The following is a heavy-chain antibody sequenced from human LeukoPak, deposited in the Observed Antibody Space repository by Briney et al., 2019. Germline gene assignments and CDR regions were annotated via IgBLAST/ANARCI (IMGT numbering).Heavy chain of an antibody. CDR3: ARGSRLHFYGRTQEHFDT. Sequence: PGGSLRLSCAASGFTLSDVWMSWVRQAPGKGLAWVANIRQDGSETHYVDSVKGRFTISRDNAKNSLYLQMNSLRAEDTAVYYCARGSRLHFYGRTQEHFDTWGLGTLVTVSS. CDR2: IRQDGSET. D-gene: IGHD3-10*01. J-gene: IGHJ4*02. V-gene: IGHV3-7*01. CDR1: GFTLSDVW.